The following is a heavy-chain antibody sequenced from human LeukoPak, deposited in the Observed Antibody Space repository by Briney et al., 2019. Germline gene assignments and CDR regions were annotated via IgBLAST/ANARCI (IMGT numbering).Heavy chain of an antibody. CDR1: GFTFSSYA. Sequence: GGSLRLSCAASGFTFSSYAMSWVRQAPGKGLEWVSDISGSGGSTYYADSVKGRFTISRDNSKNTLYLQMNSLRAEDTAVYYCAKASFLDYGDYWYAFDIWGQGTMVTVSS. CDR3: AKASFLDYGDYWYAFDI. J-gene: IGHJ3*02. D-gene: IGHD4-17*01. CDR2: ISGSGGST. V-gene: IGHV3-23*01.